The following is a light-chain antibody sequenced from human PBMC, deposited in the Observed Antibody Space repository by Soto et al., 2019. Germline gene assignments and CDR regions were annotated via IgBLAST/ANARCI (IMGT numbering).Light chain of an antibody. V-gene: IGKV1-12*01. CDR1: QGLKF. J-gene: IGKJ5*01. Sequence: DIQMTQSPSSVSASVGDTVTITCRASQGLKFLAWYQQKPGKAPRLLIYEATNLQSGVPPRFSGSASGTDFTLTISSLQPEDFATYFCQQANSFPITFGQGTRLEIK. CDR2: EAT. CDR3: QQANSFPIT.